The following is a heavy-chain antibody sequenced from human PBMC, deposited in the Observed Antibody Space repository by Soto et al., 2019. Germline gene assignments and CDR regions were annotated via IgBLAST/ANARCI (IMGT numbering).Heavy chain of an antibody. Sequence: QVQLVQSGAEVKKPGSSVKVSCKASGGTFSSYAISWVRQAPGQGLEWMGGIIPIFGTANYAQKFQGRVTIIADKSTSTAYMELSSLRSEDTAVYYCARDTPGYSSSWYWWFDPWGQGTLVTVSS. V-gene: IGHV1-69*06. J-gene: IGHJ5*02. CDR1: GGTFSSYA. D-gene: IGHD6-13*01. CDR2: IIPIFGTA. CDR3: ARDTPGYSSSWYWWFDP.